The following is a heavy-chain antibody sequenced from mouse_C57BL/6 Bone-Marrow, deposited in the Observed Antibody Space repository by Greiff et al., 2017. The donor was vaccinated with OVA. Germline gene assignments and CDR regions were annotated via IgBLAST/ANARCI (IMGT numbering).Heavy chain of an antibody. V-gene: IGHV5-17*01. CDR3: ARINYWYFDD. Sequence: DVHLVESGGGLVKPGGSLTLSCAASGFTFSDYGMHWVRQAPEKGLEWVAYISSGSSTIYYADTVKGRFTISRDNTKNTLFLQMTSLRSEDAAMYYCARINYWYFDDWGTGTTVTVSS. J-gene: IGHJ1*03. CDR1: GFTFSDYG. CDR2: ISSGSSTI.